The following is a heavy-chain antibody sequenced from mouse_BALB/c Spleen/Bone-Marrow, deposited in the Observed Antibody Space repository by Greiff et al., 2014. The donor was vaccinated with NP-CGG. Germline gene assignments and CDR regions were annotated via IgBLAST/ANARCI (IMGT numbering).Heavy chain of an antibody. J-gene: IGHJ1*01. V-gene: IGHV1-80*01. CDR1: GYAFSSYW. CDR2: IYPGDGDS. CDR3: ARLDDGYWYYDV. D-gene: IGHD2-3*01. Sequence: LQESGAELVRPGSSVKISCKASGYAFSSYWMNWVKQRPGQGLEWIGQIYPGDGDSNYNGKFKGKATLTADKSSSTAYMQLNSLTSEDSAVYFCARLDDGYWYYDVWGAGTTVTVSS.